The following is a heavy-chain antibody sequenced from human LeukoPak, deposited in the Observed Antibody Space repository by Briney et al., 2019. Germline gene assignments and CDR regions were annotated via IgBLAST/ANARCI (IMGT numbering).Heavy chain of an antibody. CDR2: INHSGST. Sequence: SETLSLTCAVYGGSFSGYYWSWIRQPPGKGLEWIGEINHSGSTNHNPSLKSRVTISVDTSKNQFSLKLSSVTAADTAVYYCARGLGRFLEWLSSRWFDPWGQGTLVTVSS. D-gene: IGHD3-3*01. CDR1: GGSFSGYY. J-gene: IGHJ5*02. V-gene: IGHV4-34*01. CDR3: ARGLGRFLEWLSSRWFDP.